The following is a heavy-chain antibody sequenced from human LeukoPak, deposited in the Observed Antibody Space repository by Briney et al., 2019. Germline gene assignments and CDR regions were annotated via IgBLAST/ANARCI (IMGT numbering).Heavy chain of an antibody. CDR2: INPNSGGT. D-gene: IGHD3-9*01. CDR3: ARAGFDILTGRTSYYYYMDV. J-gene: IGHJ6*03. V-gene: IGHV1-2*02. Sequence: ASVKVSCKASGYTFTGYYMHWVRQAPGQGLEWMGWINPNSGGTNYAQKLQGRVTMTTDTSTSTAYMELRSLRSDDTAVYYCARAGFDILTGRTSYYYYMDVWGKGTTVTVSS. CDR1: GYTFTGYY.